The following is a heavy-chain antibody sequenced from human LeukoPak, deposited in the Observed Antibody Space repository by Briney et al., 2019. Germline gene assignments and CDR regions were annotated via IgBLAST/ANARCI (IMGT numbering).Heavy chain of an antibody. CDR3: AKDQGIVVVSYPDY. D-gene: IGHD3-22*01. CDR1: GFTFNNYV. Sequence: PGGSLRLSCAASGFTFNNYVMSWVRQAPGKGLEWVSAISGGGGSTYYADSVKGRFTISRDNSKNTLYLQMNSLRAEDTAVYYCAKDQGIVVVSYPDYWGQGTLVTVSS. CDR2: ISGGGGST. J-gene: IGHJ4*02. V-gene: IGHV3-23*01.